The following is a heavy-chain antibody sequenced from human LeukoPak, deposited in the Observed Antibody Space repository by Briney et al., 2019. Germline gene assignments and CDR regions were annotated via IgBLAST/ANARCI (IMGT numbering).Heavy chain of an antibody. Sequence: PGGSLRLSCAASGFSFSKIWMSWVRQAPGKGLEWVSVIYSGGSTYYADSVKGRFTISRDNSKNTLYLQMNSLRAEDTAVYYCARDQARRYCSGGSCYSYYGMDVWGQGTTVTVSS. CDR1: GFSFSKIW. CDR2: IYSGGST. V-gene: IGHV3-66*01. J-gene: IGHJ6*02. CDR3: ARDQARRYCSGGSCYSYYGMDV. D-gene: IGHD2-15*01.